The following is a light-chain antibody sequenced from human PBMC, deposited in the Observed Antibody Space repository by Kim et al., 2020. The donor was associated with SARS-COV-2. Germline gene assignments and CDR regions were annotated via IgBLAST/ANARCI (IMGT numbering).Light chain of an antibody. CDR2: DVS. V-gene: IGLV2-14*03. J-gene: IGLJ2*01. CDR1: SSDVGGYIF. Sequence: GQSLTVSCTVTSSDVGGYIFVSWYQQQPGKAPKLILYDVSHRPSGVSNRFSGSKSGNRASLTIFGLQAEDEADYYCTSYTSTSTLVFGGGTQLTVL. CDR3: TSYTSTSTLV.